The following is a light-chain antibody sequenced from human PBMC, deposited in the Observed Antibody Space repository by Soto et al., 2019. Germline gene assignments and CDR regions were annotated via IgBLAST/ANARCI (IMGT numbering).Light chain of an antibody. CDR3: SSYAGSLYV. Sequence: QSVLSQPPSASGSPGQSVTISCTGTSSDVGGYNYVSWYQQHPGKAPKLMIYEVSKRPSGVPDRFSASKSGNTASLTVSGLQAEDEANCYCSSYAGSLYVFGTGTKVTVL. J-gene: IGLJ1*01. CDR2: EVS. CDR1: SSDVGGYNY. V-gene: IGLV2-8*01.